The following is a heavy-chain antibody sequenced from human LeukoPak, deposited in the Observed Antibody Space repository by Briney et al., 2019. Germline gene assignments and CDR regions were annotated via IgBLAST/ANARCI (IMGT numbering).Heavy chain of an antibody. CDR2: IFTSGST. V-gene: IGHV4-4*07. J-gene: IGHJ4*02. D-gene: IGHD3-22*01. CDR3: AREQGYYDSSGYHDY. CDR1: GGSISSSY. Sequence: SETLSFTCTVSGGSISSSYWSWIRQPAGKGLEWIGRIFTSGSTNYNPSLKSRVTISVDKSKNQFSLKLSSVTAADTAVYYCAREQGYYDSSGYHDYWGQGTLVTVSS.